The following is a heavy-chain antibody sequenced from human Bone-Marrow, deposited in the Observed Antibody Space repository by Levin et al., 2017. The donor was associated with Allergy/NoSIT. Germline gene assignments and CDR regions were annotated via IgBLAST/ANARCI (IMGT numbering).Heavy chain of an antibody. Sequence: SETLSLTYTVSGGSISSSSYYWGWIRQPPGKGLEWIGSIYYSGTSYSNSSLKSRVTLSVDTSKNQFSLKLSSVTAPDTAGYYCARESQGIAILGVIDYWGQGILVTVSS. D-gene: IGHD3-3*01. CDR1: GGSISSSSYY. J-gene: IGHJ4*02. CDR3: ARESQGIAILGVIDY. V-gene: IGHV4-39*02. CDR2: IYYSGTS.